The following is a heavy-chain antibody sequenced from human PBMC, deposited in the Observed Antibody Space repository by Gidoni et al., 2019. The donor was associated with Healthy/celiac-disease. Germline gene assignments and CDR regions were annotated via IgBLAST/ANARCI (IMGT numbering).Heavy chain of an antibody. J-gene: IGHJ3*02. Sequence: EVQLVESGGGLVQPGGSLRLSCAASGFPFSSYWMHWVRQAPGKGLVWVSRINSDGSSTSYADSVKGRFTISRDNAKNTLYLQMNSLRAEDTAVYYCARAKYGDSAFDIWGQGTMVTVSS. V-gene: IGHV3-74*01. CDR2: INSDGSST. D-gene: IGHD4-17*01. CDR3: ARAKYGDSAFDI. CDR1: GFPFSSYW.